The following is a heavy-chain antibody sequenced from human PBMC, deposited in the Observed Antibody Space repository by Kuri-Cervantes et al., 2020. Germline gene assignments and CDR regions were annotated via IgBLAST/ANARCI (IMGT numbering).Heavy chain of an antibody. Sequence: ASVKVSCKASGYTFTSYGISWVRQAPGQRLEWMGWVNAGNGNTKYSQKFQGRVTITRDTSASTAYMELRSLRSDDTAVYYCARDRPDYYDSSDPRTATYNWFDPWGQGTLVTVSS. J-gene: IGHJ5*02. D-gene: IGHD3-22*01. CDR1: GYTFTSYG. V-gene: IGHV1-3*01. CDR2: VNAGNGNT. CDR3: ARDRPDYYDSSDPRTATYNWFDP.